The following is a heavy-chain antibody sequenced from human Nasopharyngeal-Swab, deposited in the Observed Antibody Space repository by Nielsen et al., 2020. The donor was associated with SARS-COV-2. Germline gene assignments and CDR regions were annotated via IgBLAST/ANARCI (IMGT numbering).Heavy chain of an antibody. J-gene: IGHJ4*02. V-gene: IGHV4-39*01. CDR3: AASHGGKMAPFDY. D-gene: IGHD4-23*01. CDR2: IYYSGST. Sequence: WIRQPPGKGLEWIGSIYYSGSTYYNPSLKSRVTISVDTSKNQFSLELSSVTAADTAVYYCAASHGGKMAPFDYWGQGTLVTVSS.